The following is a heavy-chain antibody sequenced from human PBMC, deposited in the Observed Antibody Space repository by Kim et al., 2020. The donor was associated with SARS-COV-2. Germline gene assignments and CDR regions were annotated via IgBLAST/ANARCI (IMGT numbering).Heavy chain of an antibody. J-gene: IGHJ4*02. CDR3: ARDWSSSWYTLFDY. CDR1: GFTFSSYG. CDR2: ISYDGSNK. Sequence: GGSLRLSCAASGFTFSSYGMHWVRQAPGKGLEWVAVISYDGSNKYYADSVKGRFTISRDNSKNTLYLQMNSLRAEDTAVYYCARDWSSSWYTLFDYWGQG. V-gene: IGHV3-33*05. D-gene: IGHD6-13*01.